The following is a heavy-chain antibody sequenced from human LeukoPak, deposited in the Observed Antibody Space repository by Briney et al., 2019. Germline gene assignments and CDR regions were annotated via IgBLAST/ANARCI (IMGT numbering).Heavy chain of an antibody. Sequence: SQTLSLTCTVSGGSISSGDYYWSWIRQPPGKGLEWIGYIYYSGSTHYNPSLKSRVTISVDTSKNQFSLKLSSVTAADTAVYYCARDLLNEGNHLDYWGQGTLVTVSS. V-gene: IGHV4-30-4*01. CDR3: ARDLLNEGNHLDY. J-gene: IGHJ4*02. CDR2: IYYSGST. CDR1: GGSISSGDYY. D-gene: IGHD4-23*01.